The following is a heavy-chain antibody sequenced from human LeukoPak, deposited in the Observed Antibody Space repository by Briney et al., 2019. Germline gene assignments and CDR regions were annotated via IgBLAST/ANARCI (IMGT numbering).Heavy chain of an antibody. CDR2: INHSGST. V-gene: IGHV4-34*01. CDR1: GGSFSGYY. J-gene: IGHJ2*01. Sequence: SETLSLTCAVYGGSFSGYYWSWIRQPPGKGLEWIGEINHSGSTNYNPSLKSRVTISVDTSKNQFSLKLSSVTAADTAVYYCARRQNTGGHWYFDLWGRGTPVTVSS. CDR3: ARRQNTGGHWYFDL. D-gene: IGHD1-1*01.